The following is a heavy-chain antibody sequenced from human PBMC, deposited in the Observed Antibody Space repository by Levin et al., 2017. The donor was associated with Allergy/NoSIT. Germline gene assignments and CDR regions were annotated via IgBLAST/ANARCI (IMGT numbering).Heavy chain of an antibody. V-gene: IGHV7-4-1*02. J-gene: IGHJ4*02. D-gene: IGHD1-26*01. Sequence: GESLKISCKASGYTFTSYAMNWVRQAPGQGLEWMGWINTNTGNPTYAQGFTGRFVFSLDTSVSTAYLQISSLKAEDTAVYYCARDRGTAVGAPWMGYWGQGTLVTVSS. CDR1: GYTFTSYA. CDR3: ARDRGTAVGAPWMGY. CDR2: INTNTGNP.